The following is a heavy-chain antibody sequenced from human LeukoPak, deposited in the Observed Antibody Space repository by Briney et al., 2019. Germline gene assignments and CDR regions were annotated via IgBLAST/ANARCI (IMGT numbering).Heavy chain of an antibody. J-gene: IGHJ3*02. Sequence: GGSLRLSCAASGFTFSSYGMHWVRQAPGKGLEWVAFIRYDGSNKYYADSVKGRFTISRDNSKNTLYLQMNSLRAEDTAVYYCAKVGLQFGEQLPSEAFDIWGQGTMVTVSS. CDR2: IRYDGSNK. V-gene: IGHV3-30*02. CDR3: AKVGLQFGEQLPSEAFDI. D-gene: IGHD3-16*01. CDR1: GFTFSSYG.